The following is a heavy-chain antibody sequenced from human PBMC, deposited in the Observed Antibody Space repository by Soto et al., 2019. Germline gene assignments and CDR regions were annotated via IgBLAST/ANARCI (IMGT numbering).Heavy chain of an antibody. CDR1: GGSISSGGYY. Sequence: SETLSLTCTVSGGSISSGGYYWSWIRQHPGKGLEWIGYIYYSGSTYYNPSLKSRVTISVDTSKNQFSLKLSSVTAADTAVYYCARDQSSSPGLNYYYYGMDVWGQGTTVTVSS. V-gene: IGHV4-31*03. D-gene: IGHD6-6*01. J-gene: IGHJ6*02. CDR3: ARDQSSSPGLNYYYYGMDV. CDR2: IYYSGST.